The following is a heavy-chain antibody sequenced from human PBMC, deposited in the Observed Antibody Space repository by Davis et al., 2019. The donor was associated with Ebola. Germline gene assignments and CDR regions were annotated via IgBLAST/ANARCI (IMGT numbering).Heavy chain of an antibody. J-gene: IGHJ5*02. Sequence: MPSETLSLTCSVSGDSISSYYWNWIRQPPGKGLEWVGCKQYSGSPIYNPSLKSRVSLSVDRSRNQFSLELTSVSAADTAVYYCARLTYSSGHIRAVNWFDPGAREPWSPSPQ. CDR2: KQYSGSP. D-gene: IGHD2-15*01. CDR3: ARLTYSSGHIRAVNWFDP. V-gene: IGHV4-59*08. CDR1: GDSISSYY.